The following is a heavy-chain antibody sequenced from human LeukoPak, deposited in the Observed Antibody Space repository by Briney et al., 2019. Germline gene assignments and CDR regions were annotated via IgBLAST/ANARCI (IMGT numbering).Heavy chain of an antibody. J-gene: IGHJ5*02. V-gene: IGHV1-46*01. CDR1: GYTFTSYY. Sequence: ASVKVSCKAPGYTFTSYYMHWVRQAPGQGLEWMGIINPSGGSTGYAQKFQGRVTMTRDTSTSTVYMELSSLRSEDTAVYYCARAGIRWFDPWGQGTLVTVSS. CDR3: ARAGIRWFDP. CDR2: INPSGGST. D-gene: IGHD2-21*02.